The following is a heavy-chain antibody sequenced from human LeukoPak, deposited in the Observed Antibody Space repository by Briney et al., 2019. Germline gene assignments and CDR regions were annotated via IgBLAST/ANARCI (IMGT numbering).Heavy chain of an antibody. CDR3: AREMGTETTPDN. V-gene: IGHV3-7*05. D-gene: IGHD4-17*01. CDR2: IKEDGSEI. J-gene: IGHJ4*02. Sequence: GGSLRQTCAASGFTFSSSWMSWVRQAPGKGLEWVANIKEDGSEIYYVGSVKGRFTISRDNAKNSLYLQMNSLRAEDTAVYYCAREMGTETTPDNWGQGTLVTVSS. CDR1: GFTFSSSW.